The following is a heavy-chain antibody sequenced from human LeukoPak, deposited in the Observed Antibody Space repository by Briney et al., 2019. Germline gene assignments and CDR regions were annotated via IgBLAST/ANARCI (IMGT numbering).Heavy chain of an antibody. CDR1: GGSISSSSYY. J-gene: IGHJ4*02. V-gene: IGHV4-39*01. Sequence: SETLSLTCTVSGGSISSSSYYWGWIRQPPGKGLEWIGSIYYSGSTYYDPSLKSRVTISVDTSKNQFSLKLSSVTAADTAVYYCARLGGTGSGGFDYWGQGTLVTVSS. CDR2: IYYSGST. D-gene: IGHD3-16*01. CDR3: ARLGGTGSGGFDY.